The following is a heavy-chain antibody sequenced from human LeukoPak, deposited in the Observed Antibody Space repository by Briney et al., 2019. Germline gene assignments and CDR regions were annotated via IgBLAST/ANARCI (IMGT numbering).Heavy chain of an antibody. Sequence: PSETLSLTCTVSGGSISSSSYYWGWIRQPPGKGLEWIGSIYYSGSTYYNPFLKSRVTISVDTSKNQFSLKLSSVTAADTAVYYCARHRNDCSGGSCYSGYYYGMDVWGQGTTVTVSS. J-gene: IGHJ6*02. CDR2: IYYSGST. CDR1: GGSISSSSYY. V-gene: IGHV4-39*01. D-gene: IGHD2-15*01. CDR3: ARHRNDCSGGSCYSGYYYGMDV.